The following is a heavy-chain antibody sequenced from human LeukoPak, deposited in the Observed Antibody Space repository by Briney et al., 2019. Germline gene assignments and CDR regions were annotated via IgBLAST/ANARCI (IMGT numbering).Heavy chain of an antibody. CDR3: ARGSETKYYYDSSGYSQRYYFDY. J-gene: IGHJ4*02. CDR1: GGSISSSSYY. V-gene: IGHV4-39*07. Sequence: SETLSLTCTVSGGSISSSSYYWGWIRQPPGKGLEWIGSIYYSGGTYYNPSLKSRVTISVDTSKNQFSLKLSSVTAADTAVYYCARGSETKYYYDSSGYSQRYYFDYWGQGTLVTVSS. CDR2: IYYSGGT. D-gene: IGHD3-22*01.